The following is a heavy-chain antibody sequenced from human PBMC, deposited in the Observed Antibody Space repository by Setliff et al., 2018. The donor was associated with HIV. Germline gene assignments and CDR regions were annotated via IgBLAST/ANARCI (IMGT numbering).Heavy chain of an antibody. CDR3: ARKLRPGHGVDV. Sequence: PGGSLRLSCAASRFDFNNYWMCWVRQAPGKGLEWVANIDQDGGEKNYVDSVKGRFTISRDNAKNSMDLQMNSLRADDTAIYYCARKLRPGHGVDVWGQGTTVTVSS. V-gene: IGHV3-7*01. CDR2: IDQDGGEK. CDR1: RFDFNNYW. J-gene: IGHJ6*02. D-gene: IGHD3-10*01.